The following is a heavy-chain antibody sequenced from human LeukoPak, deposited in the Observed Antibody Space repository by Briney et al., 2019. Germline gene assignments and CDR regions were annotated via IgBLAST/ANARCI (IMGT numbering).Heavy chain of an antibody. V-gene: IGHV4-59*01. CDR1: GGSISSYY. D-gene: IGHD4-11*01. CDR2: IYYSGST. Sequence: SETLSLTCTVSGGSISSYYWSWIRQPPGKGLEWIGYIYYSGSTNYNPSLKSRVTISVDTSKNQFSLKPSSVTAADTAVYYCARVYSIHWYFDLWGRGTLVTVSS. J-gene: IGHJ2*01. CDR3: ARVYSIHWYFDL.